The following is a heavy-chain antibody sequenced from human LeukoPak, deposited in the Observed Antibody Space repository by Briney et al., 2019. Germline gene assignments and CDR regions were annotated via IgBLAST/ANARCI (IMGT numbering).Heavy chain of an antibody. V-gene: IGHV3-48*03. J-gene: IGHJ4*02. CDR2: ISSTVSDI. D-gene: IGHD1/OR15-1a*01. CDR1: GFIFSNYK. Sequence: PRGSLRLSCAGSGFIFSNYKMNWVRQAPGKGLEWASYISSTVSDIYYADSVKGRFTISRDNAENSLYLQMNSLRAEDTAVYYCARDLPTGTYRAYFDNWGQGTLVTVSS. CDR3: ARDLPTGTYRAYFDN.